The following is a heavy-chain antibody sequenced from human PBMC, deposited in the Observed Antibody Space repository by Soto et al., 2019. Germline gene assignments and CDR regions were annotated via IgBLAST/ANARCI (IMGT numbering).Heavy chain of an antibody. CDR3: TTDSIWFGELLFDY. V-gene: IGHV3-15*07. CDR2: IKSKTDGGTT. J-gene: IGHJ4*02. CDR1: GFTFSNAW. Sequence: GGSLRLSCAASGFTFSNAWMNWVRQAPGKGLEWVGRIKSKTDGGTTDYAAPVKGRFTISRDDSKNTLYLQMNSLKTEDTAVYYCTTDSIWFGELLFDYWGQGTLVTVSS. D-gene: IGHD3-10*01.